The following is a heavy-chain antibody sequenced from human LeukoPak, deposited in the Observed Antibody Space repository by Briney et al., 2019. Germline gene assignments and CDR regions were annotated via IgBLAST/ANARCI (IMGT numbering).Heavy chain of an antibody. D-gene: IGHD3-10*01. CDR1: GFTFSSYS. J-gene: IGHJ4*02. V-gene: IGHV3-21*01. CDR3: ARDLDYYGSGSYYKVWFDY. Sequence: GGSLRLSCAASGFTFSSYSMNWVRQAPGKGLEWVSSISSKSNYIYYADSVKGQFAMYRDNVKRSLYLQMISLRAEDTAVYYCARDLDYYGSGSYYKVWFDYWGQGTLVTVSS. CDR2: ISSKSNYI.